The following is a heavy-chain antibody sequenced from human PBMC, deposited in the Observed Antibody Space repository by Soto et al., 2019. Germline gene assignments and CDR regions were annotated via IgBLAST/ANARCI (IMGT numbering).Heavy chain of an antibody. D-gene: IGHD6-13*01. Sequence: QAQLVESGGGVVQPGRSVRLSCAASGFTFSIYGMHWVRQAPGKGLEWVAFISYDGNNKNYADSVKGRFTISRDNSKNTWYLQMNSLRAVDTAVYYCGKDSGIEGGSNWYNWFDPWGQGTLVSVSS. V-gene: IGHV3-30*18. CDR2: ISYDGNNK. CDR1: GFTFSIYG. CDR3: GKDSGIEGGSNWYNWFDP. J-gene: IGHJ5*02.